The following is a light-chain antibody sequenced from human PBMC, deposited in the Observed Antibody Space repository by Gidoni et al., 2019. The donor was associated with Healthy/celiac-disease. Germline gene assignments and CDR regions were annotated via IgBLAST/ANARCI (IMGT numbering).Light chain of an antibody. CDR2: AAS. J-gene: IGKJ2*01. CDR3: QQSYSTPPYT. CDR1: QSISSY. V-gene: IGKV1-39*01. Sequence: DIQMTQSPSSLSASVGDRVTITCRASQSISSYLNWYQQKPGKAPKLLIYAASSLQSGVPSRFSGSGSVTDFTLIISSLQPEDFATYYCQQSYSTPPYTFGQGTKLEIK.